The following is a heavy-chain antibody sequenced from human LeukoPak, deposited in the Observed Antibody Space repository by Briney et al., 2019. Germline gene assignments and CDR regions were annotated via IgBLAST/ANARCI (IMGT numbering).Heavy chain of an antibody. CDR2: IYYSGST. J-gene: IGHJ6*03. V-gene: IGHV4-59*01. CDR1: GGSISSYY. D-gene: IGHD3-3*01. CDR3: ARTHDFWSGYYYMDV. Sequence: SETLSLTCTVSGGSISSYYWSWIRQPPGKGLEWIGYIYYSGSTNYNPSLKSRVTISVDTSKNQFSLKLSSVTAADTAVYYCARTHDFWSGYYYMDVWGKGTTVPVSS.